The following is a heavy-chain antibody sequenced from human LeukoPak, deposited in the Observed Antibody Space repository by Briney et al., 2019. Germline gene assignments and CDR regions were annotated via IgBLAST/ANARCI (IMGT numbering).Heavy chain of an antibody. CDR2: IYYSGST. CDR1: GGSISSGGYY. CDR3: ARDRSRVGMDV. V-gene: IGHV4-31*03. Sequence: SETLSLTCTVSGGSISSGGYYWSWIRQHPGKGLEWIGYIYYSGSTYYNPSLKSRVTISVDTSKNQFSLKLSSVTAADTAVYYCARDRSRVGMDVWGKGNPGHRLL. J-gene: IGHJ6*03. D-gene: IGHD1-26*01.